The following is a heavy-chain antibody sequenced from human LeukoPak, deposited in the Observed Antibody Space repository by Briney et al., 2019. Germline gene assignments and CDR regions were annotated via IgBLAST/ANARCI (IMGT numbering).Heavy chain of an antibody. D-gene: IGHD3-10*01. CDR2: ISGSGGST. CDR1: GFTFSSYA. Sequence: GGSLRLSCAASGFTFSSYAMSWVRQAPGKGLEWASAISGSGGSTYYADSVKGRFTISRDNSKNTLYLQRNSLRAEDTAVYYCAKGGVYYYYYMDVWGKGTTVTVSS. J-gene: IGHJ6*03. V-gene: IGHV3-23*01. CDR3: AKGGVYYYYYMDV.